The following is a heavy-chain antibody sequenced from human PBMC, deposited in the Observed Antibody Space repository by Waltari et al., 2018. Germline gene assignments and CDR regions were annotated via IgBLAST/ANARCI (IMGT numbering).Heavy chain of an antibody. CDR3: ATYKQWLAFDY. Sequence: EVHLVESGGGLVQPGGSLRLSCAASGFTFSNYWMTWVRQAPGKGPEWVGTIKADGSEQCYGDSITGRFTISRDNAKNTLYLQMNSLRADDTALYYCATYKQWLAFDYWGQGTLVTVSS. CDR1: GFTFSNYW. CDR2: IKADGSEQ. D-gene: IGHD6-19*01. J-gene: IGHJ4*02. V-gene: IGHV3-7*01.